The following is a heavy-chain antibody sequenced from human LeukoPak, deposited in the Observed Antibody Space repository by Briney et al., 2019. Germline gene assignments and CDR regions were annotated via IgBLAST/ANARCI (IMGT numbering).Heavy chain of an antibody. Sequence: PSQTLSLTCAISGDSVSSNGASWNWIRQSPSRGLEWLGRTYYRSQQWHSDYAPSVKGRITLNPGTSKSQFSLQLNSMTPEDTAVYYCGRETDFGVVTNWGQGTLVTVSS. D-gene: IGHD3-3*01. CDR3: GRETDFGVVTN. CDR2: TYYRSQQWHS. CDR1: GDSVSSNGAS. J-gene: IGHJ4*02. V-gene: IGHV6-1*01.